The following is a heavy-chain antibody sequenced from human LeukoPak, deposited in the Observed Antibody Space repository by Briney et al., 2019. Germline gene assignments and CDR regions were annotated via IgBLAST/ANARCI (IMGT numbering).Heavy chain of an antibody. Sequence: PSEALSLTCTVSGGSISSYYWSWIRQPAGKGLEWIGRIYTSGSTNYNPSLKSRVTISVDTSKNQFSLKLSSVTAADTAVYYCARETPELPFDYWGQGTLVTVSS. J-gene: IGHJ4*02. V-gene: IGHV4-4*07. CDR1: GGSISSYY. D-gene: IGHD1-26*01. CDR2: IYTSGST. CDR3: ARETPELPFDY.